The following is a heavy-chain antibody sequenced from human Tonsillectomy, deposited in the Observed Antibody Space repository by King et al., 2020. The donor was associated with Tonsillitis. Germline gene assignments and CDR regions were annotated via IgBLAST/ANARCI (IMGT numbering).Heavy chain of an antibody. CDR3: ARDSTPMDV. J-gene: IGHJ6*02. D-gene: IGHD2-15*01. CDR2: IHYDESIK. CDR1: GFMFSTYG. V-gene: IGHV3-30*02. Sequence: QVQLVESGGDVVQPGGSLRVSCAVSGFMFSTYGMHWVRQAPGKGLEWVAYIHYDESIKYYADSVKGRFTISRDISKNTLYLQMNSLRTDDTAVYYCARDSTPMDVWGQGTRVTVSS.